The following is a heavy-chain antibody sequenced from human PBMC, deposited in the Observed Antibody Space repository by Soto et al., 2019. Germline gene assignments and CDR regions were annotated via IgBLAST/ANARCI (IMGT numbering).Heavy chain of an antibody. CDR3: ARVWSSDNWNEVYYFDY. CDR1: GYTFTSYA. J-gene: IGHJ4*02. Sequence: ASVKVSCKASGYTFTSYAMHWVRQAPGQRLEWMGWINAGNGNTKYSQKFQGRVTITRDTSASTAYMELSSLRSEDTAVYYCARVWSSDNWNEVYYFDYWGQGTLVTVYS. V-gene: IGHV1-3*01. CDR2: INAGNGNT. D-gene: IGHD1-20*01.